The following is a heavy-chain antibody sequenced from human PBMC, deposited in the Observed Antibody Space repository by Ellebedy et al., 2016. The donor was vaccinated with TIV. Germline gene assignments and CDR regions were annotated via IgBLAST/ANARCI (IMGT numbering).Heavy chain of an antibody. V-gene: IGHV3-11*01. Sequence: PGGSLRLSCAASGFTFSDYYMSWIRQAPGKGLEWVSYISSSGSTIYYADSVKGRFTISRDNAKNSLYLQMNSLRAEATAVYSCAREGDTAMVHGMDVWGQGTTVTVSS. J-gene: IGHJ6*02. CDR1: GFTFSDYY. CDR2: ISSSGSTI. CDR3: AREGDTAMVHGMDV. D-gene: IGHD5-18*01.